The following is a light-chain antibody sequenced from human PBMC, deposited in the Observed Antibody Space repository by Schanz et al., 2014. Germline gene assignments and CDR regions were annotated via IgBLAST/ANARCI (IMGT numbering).Light chain of an antibody. CDR1: QSVNNW. V-gene: IGKV1-39*01. Sequence: DIQMTQSPSTLSASVGDRVTITCRASQSVNNWLAWYQQKPGQAPKVLIFVASSLQSGVPSRFSGSGSGTDFTLTISSLQPEDFATYYCQQSYSTPPTFGQGTKVEIK. J-gene: IGKJ1*01. CDR2: VAS. CDR3: QQSYSTPPT.